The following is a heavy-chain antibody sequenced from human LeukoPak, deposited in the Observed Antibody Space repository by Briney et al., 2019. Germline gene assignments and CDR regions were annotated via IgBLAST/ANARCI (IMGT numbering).Heavy chain of an antibody. V-gene: IGHV3-23*01. CDR3: AKFSFVGFWVAVGFDY. CDR2: ISGSGGST. J-gene: IGHJ4*02. Sequence: GGSLRLSCAASGFTVSSNYMSWVRQAPGKGLEWVSAISGSGGSTYYADSVKGRFTISRDNSKNTLYLQMNCLRAEDTAVYYCAKFSFVGFWVAVGFDYWGQGTLVTVSS. CDR1: GFTVSSNY. D-gene: IGHD3-16*01.